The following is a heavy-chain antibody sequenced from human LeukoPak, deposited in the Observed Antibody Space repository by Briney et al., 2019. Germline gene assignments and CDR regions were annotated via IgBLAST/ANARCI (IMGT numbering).Heavy chain of an antibody. CDR1: GGSISSGGYS. V-gene: IGHV4-30-2*01. CDR3: ARALHTAMVGYYFDY. J-gene: IGHJ4*02. CDR2: IYHSGST. Sequence: PSQTLSLTCAVSGGSISSGGYSWSWIRQPPGKGLEWIGYIYHSGSTYYNPSLKSRVTISVDRSKNQFSLKLSSVTAADTAVYYCARALHTAMVGYYFDYWGQGTLVTVSS. D-gene: IGHD5-18*01.